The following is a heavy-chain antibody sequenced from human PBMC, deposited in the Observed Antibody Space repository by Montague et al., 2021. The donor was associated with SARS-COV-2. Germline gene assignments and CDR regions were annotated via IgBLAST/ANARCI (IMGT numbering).Heavy chain of an antibody. D-gene: IGHD1-1*01. J-gene: IGHJ6*02. V-gene: IGHV6-1*01. CDR2: SYYKTKWYN. CDR1: GDSVASLRAT. Sequence: CAISGDSVASLRATWNWDRYSPSRGFKWLGSSYYKTKWYNDYAVSVRGRVTINPDTSKNQFSLQLNSVTPEDTAIYYCTSGREGNYNVMDVWGQGTTVTVSS. CDR3: TSGREGNYNVMDV.